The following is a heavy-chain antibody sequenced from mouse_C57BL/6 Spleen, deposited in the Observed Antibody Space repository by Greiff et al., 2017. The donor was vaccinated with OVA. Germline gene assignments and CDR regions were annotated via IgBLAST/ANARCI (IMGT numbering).Heavy chain of an antibody. D-gene: IGHD5-2*01. CDR3: AREKGIREAWFAY. J-gene: IGHJ3*01. V-gene: IGHV1-64*01. Sequence: QVQLQQPGAELVKPGASVKLSCKASGYTFTSYWMHWVKQRPGQGLEWIGMIHPNSGSTNYNEKFKSKATLTVDKSSSTAYMQLSSLTSEDSAVYYCAREKGIREAWFAYWGQGTLVTVSA. CDR2: IHPNSGST. CDR1: GYTFTSYW.